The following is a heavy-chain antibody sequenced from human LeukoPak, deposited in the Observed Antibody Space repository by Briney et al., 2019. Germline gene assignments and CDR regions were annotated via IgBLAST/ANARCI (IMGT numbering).Heavy chain of an antibody. V-gene: IGHV3-48*01. CDR2: IGISSGNT. J-gene: IGHJ4*01. CDR3: ARDRRYAFDN. Sequence: GGSLRLSCAASGINFIDYSMNWVRQAPGKGLEWISYIGISSGNTKYADSVKGRFTISRDKASNSLYLQMNSLRVEDTAVYYCARDRRYAFDNWGHGTLVTVSS. CDR1: GINFIDYS. D-gene: IGHD5-12*01.